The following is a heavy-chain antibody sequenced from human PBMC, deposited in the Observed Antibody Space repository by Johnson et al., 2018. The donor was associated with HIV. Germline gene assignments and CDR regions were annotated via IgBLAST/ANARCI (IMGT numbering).Heavy chain of an antibody. CDR3: AKVDSTLPFGDAFDI. V-gene: IGHV3-23*04. Sequence: VQLVESGGAVVQPGRSLRPPCAASGFTFSTNALTWSRQAPGKGRGWVSVISGSDGSQYYAASVKGGFTISRDNSKNTLYLQMHSLRGEDTAIYYCAKVDSTLPFGDAFDIWGQGTMVTVSS. D-gene: IGHD2/OR15-2a*01. CDR2: ISGSDGSQ. J-gene: IGHJ3*02. CDR1: GFTFSTNA.